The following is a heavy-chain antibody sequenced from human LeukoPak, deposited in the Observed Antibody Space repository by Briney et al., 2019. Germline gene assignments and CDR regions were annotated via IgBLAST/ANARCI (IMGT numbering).Heavy chain of an antibody. Sequence: PGGSLRLSCAASGFTFSSYSMNWVRQAPGKGLEWVSSISTSSSYIDYADSVKGRFTISRDNAKNSLFLKTDTLRGDDTGIYHCARDPNVLGITPYYFDFWGQGTLVTVSS. CDR1: GFTFSSYS. D-gene: IGHD3-10*02. V-gene: IGHV3-21*01. CDR3: ARDPNVLGITPYYFDF. CDR2: ISTSSSYI. J-gene: IGHJ4*02.